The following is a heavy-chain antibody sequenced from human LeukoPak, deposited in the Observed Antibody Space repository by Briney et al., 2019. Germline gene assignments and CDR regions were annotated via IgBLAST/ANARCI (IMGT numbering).Heavy chain of an antibody. J-gene: IGHJ3*01. V-gene: IGHV3-74*01. Sequence: PGGSLRLSCVASGFTLSTYWMHWVRQAPGKGLVWVSRINSDGSATSYADSVMVRFTISRDNAKSTLYLQLNSLRAEDTAIYYCAKLADAILWGQGTMVTVSS. D-gene: IGHD2-21*01. CDR3: AKLADAIL. CDR2: INSDGSAT. CDR1: GFTLSTYW.